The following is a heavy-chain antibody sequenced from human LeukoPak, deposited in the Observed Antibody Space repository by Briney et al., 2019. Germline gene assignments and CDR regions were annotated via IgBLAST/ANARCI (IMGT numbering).Heavy chain of an antibody. V-gene: IGHV4-39*01. CDR2: IYYSGST. CDR1: GGSISSSSYY. Sequence: SETLSLTCTVSGGSISSSSYYWGWIRQPPGKGLEWIGSIYYSGSTYYNPSLKSRVTISVDTSKNQFSLKLSSVTAADTAVYYCARQSSSWSYAFDIWGQGTMVTVSS. CDR3: ARQSSSWSYAFDI. J-gene: IGHJ3*02. D-gene: IGHD6-13*01.